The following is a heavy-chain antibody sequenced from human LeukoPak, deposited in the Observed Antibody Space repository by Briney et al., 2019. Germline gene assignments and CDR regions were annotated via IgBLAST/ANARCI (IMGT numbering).Heavy chain of an antibody. CDR2: IYYSGST. CDR1: GGSISSYY. V-gene: IGHV4-59*08. Sequence: SETLSLTCTVSGGSISSYYWSWIRQPPGKGLEWIGYIYYSGSTNYNPSLKSRVTISVDTSKNQFSLKLSSVTAADTAVYYCARTTYYYGSGSLEFDYWGQRTLVTVSS. J-gene: IGHJ4*02. D-gene: IGHD3-10*01. CDR3: ARTTYYYGSGSLEFDY.